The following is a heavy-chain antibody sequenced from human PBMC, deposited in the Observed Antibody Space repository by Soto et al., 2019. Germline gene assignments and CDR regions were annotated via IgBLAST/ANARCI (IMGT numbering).Heavy chain of an antibody. CDR3: ARIEDYGALGRWLDP. CDR1: GGSISGYY. D-gene: IGHD4-17*01. J-gene: IGHJ5*02. CDR2: IDYSGST. Sequence: SETLSLTCTVSGGSISGYYWSWIRQPPGEGLEWIGYIDYSGSTNYNPSLKSRVTIPVDMSKNQFSLKLSSVTAADTAMYYCARIEDYGALGRWLDPWGQGTLVTV. V-gene: IGHV4-59*01.